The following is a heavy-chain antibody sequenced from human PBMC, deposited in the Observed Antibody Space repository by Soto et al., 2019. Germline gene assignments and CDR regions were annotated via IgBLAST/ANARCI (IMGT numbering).Heavy chain of an antibody. V-gene: IGHV3-23*01. D-gene: IGHD3-9*01. J-gene: IGHJ6*02. CDR3: AQYLRRYFDWSKTYYYYYYGMDV. CDR2: ISGSGGST. Sequence: GGSLGLSCAATGYTFSSYVMSWVRQAPGKGLEWVSAISGSGGSTYYADSVKGRFTISRDNSKNTLYLQMNSLRAEDTAVYYCAQYLRRYFDWSKTYYYYYYGMDVWGQGTTVTVSS. CDR1: GYTFSSYV.